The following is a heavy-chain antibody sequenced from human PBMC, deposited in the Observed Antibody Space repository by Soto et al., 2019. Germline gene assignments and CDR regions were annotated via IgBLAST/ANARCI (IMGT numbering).Heavy chain of an antibody. CDR1: GYTFTSYG. Sequence: ASVKVSCKASGYTFTSYGISWVRQAPGQGLEWMGWISAYNGNTNYAQKLQGRATMTTDTSTSTAYMELRSLRSDDTAVYYCARGRDLTLYYGMDVWGQGTTVTVYS. J-gene: IGHJ6*02. CDR2: ISAYNGNT. CDR3: ARGRDLTLYYGMDV. V-gene: IGHV1-18*04.